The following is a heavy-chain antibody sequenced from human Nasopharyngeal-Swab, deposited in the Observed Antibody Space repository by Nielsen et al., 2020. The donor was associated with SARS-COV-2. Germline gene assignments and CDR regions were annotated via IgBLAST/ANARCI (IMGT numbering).Heavy chain of an antibody. V-gene: IGHV3-33*01. Sequence: GESLKISCAASGFTFSSYGMHWVRQAPGKGLEWVAVIWDDGGNKYYADSVKGRFTISRDNSKNTLYLQMNSLRAEDTAAYYCARDRTYYYDSSGPYGMDVWGQGTTVTVSS. D-gene: IGHD3-22*01. CDR1: GFTFSSYG. CDR2: IWDDGGNK. CDR3: ARDRTYYYDSSGPYGMDV. J-gene: IGHJ6*02.